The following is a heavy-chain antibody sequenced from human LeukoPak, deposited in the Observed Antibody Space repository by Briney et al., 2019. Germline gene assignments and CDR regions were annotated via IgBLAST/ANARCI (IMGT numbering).Heavy chain of an antibody. CDR3: ARDSSSIAARPDYYYYGMDV. CDR2: TIPIFGIA. CDR1: GGTFSSYA. Sequence: GASVKVSCKASGGTFSSYAISWVRQAPGQGLEWMGRTIPIFGIANYAQKFQGRVTITADKSTSTAYMELSSLRSEDTAVYYCARDSSSIAARPDYYYYGMDVWGQGTTVTVSS. D-gene: IGHD6-6*01. V-gene: IGHV1-69*04. J-gene: IGHJ6*02.